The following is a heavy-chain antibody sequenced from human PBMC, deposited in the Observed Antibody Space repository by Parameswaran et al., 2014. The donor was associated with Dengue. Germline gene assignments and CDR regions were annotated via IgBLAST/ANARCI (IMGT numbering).Heavy chain of an antibody. Sequence: WIRQPPGKGLEWVSSISSSSSYIYYADSVKGRFTISRDNAKNSLYLQMNSLRAEDTAVYYCARDGYYGSGSYLLDYYYGMDVWA. V-gene: IGHV3-21*01. J-gene: IGHJ6*04. D-gene: IGHD3-10*01. CDR3: ARDGYYGSGSYLLDYYYGMDV. CDR2: ISSSSSYI.